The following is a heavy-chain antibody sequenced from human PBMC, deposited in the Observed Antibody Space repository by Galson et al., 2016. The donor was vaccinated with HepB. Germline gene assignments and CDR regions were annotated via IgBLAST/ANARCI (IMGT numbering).Heavy chain of an antibody. J-gene: IGHJ4*02. D-gene: IGHD5-24*01. CDR2: TDGGSGTR. V-gene: IGHV1-3*01. CDR1: GYTFTSYA. CDR3: ARERDLDY. Sequence: SVKVSCKAPGYTFTSYALHWVRQAPGQGLEWMGRTDGGSGTRKYSQKFQGRVTITRDTSASTAYMELSSLRSEDTAVYFCARERDLDYWGQGTLVTVSS.